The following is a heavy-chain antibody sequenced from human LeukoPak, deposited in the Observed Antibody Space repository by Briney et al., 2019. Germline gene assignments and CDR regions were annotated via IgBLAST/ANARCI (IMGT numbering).Heavy chain of an antibody. D-gene: IGHD6-19*01. CDR3: ARTSSGWYGGSFDP. V-gene: IGHV1-8*01. J-gene: IGHJ5*02. CDR1: GYTFTSYD. CDR2: MNPKSGNT. Sequence: ASVKVSCKASGYTFTSYDSNWVRQATGQGLEWMGWMNPKSGNTGYAQKFQGRVTMIRNTSISTAYMELSSLRSEDTAVYYCARTSSGWYGGSFDPWGQGTLVTVSS.